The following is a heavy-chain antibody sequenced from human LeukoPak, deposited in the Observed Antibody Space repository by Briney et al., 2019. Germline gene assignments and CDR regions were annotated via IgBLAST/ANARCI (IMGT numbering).Heavy chain of an antibody. Sequence: GGSLRLSCAASGFTVSSNYMNWVRQAPGKGLEWVSVIYSGETTHYADSVKGRFTVSRDNSKNTLYLQMNSLRAEDTAVYYCATGVLLDSDYWGQGTLVTVSS. CDR1: GFTVSSNY. J-gene: IGHJ4*02. D-gene: IGHD1-20*01. CDR2: IYSGETT. CDR3: ATGVLLDSDY. V-gene: IGHV3-53*01.